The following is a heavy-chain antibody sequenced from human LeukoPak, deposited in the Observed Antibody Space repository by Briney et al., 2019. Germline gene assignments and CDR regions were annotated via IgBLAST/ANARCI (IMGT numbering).Heavy chain of an antibody. D-gene: IGHD3-22*01. CDR1: GGSISSGDYY. V-gene: IGHV4-30-4*08. CDR2: IYYSGST. Sequence: SQTLSLTCTVSGGSISSGDYYWSWIRQPPGKGLEWIGYIYYSGSTYYNPSLKSRVTISVDTSKNQFSLKLSSVTAADTAVYYCARDLSYDSTPRVASAFDIWGQGTMVTVSS. CDR3: ARDLSYDSTPRVASAFDI. J-gene: IGHJ3*02.